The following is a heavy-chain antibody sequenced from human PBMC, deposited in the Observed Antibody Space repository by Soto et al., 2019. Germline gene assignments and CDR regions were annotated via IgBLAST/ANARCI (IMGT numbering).Heavy chain of an antibody. D-gene: IGHD6-19*01. J-gene: IGHJ4*02. Sequence: PSETLSLTCSVSGASISSYYYTWIRQTPGKGLEWIGSIYLSGSTSYRPSLASRVTVSVDTSKNHFSLNLRSVTAADTAVYYCARGRYSGAWYEFDYWGQGALVTVSS. V-gene: IGHV4-4*08. CDR2: IYLSGST. CDR1: GASISSYY. CDR3: ARGRYSGAWYEFDY.